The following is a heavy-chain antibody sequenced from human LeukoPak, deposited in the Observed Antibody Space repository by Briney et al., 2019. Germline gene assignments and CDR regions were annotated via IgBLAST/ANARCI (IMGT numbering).Heavy chain of an antibody. V-gene: IGHV3-48*04. Sequence: GGSLRLSCAASGFTFSSYSMNWVRQAPGKGLEWVSYISSSGSTIYYADSVKGRFTISRDNAKNSLYLQMNSLRAEDTAVYYCARARLWSGYYDYWGQGTLVTVSS. D-gene: IGHD3-3*01. CDR3: ARARLWSGYYDY. J-gene: IGHJ4*02. CDR1: GFTFSSYS. CDR2: ISSSGSTI.